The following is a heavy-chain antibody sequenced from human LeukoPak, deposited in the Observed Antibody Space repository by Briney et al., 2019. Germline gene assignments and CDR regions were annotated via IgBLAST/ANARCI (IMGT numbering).Heavy chain of an antibody. D-gene: IGHD3-22*01. CDR2: INHSGST. CDR3: ARDPRGYYYDSSGYYPDAFDI. J-gene: IGHJ3*02. Sequence: SETLSLTCAVYGGSFSGYYWSWIRQPPGKGLEWIGEINHSGSTYYNPSLKSRVTISVDTSKNQFSLKLSSVTAADTAVYYCARDPRGYYYDSSGYYPDAFDIWGQGTMVTVSS. V-gene: IGHV4-34*01. CDR1: GGSFSGYY.